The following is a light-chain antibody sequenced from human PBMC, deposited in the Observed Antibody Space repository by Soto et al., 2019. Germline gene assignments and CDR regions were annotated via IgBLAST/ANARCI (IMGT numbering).Light chain of an antibody. J-gene: IGLJ2*01. CDR3: HSYDSTLSGSV. CDR2: VNN. CDR1: STNIGAGYD. Sequence: QSVLTQPPSVSGAPGQRVTISCTGSSTNIGAGYDVHWYQQLPGTAPTLLIYVNNNRPSGVPDRFSGSKSGTSASLAITGLQAEDEADYYCHSYDSTLSGSVFGGGTKVTVL. V-gene: IGLV1-40*01.